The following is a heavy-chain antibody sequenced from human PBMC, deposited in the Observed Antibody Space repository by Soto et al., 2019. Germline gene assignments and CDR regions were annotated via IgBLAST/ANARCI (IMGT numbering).Heavy chain of an antibody. V-gene: IGHV1-18*01. CDR3: ARDVRGVVPAAMWPWFDP. CDR2: ISAYNGNT. CDR1: GYTFTRYG. Sequence: ASVKVYCKASGYTFTRYGISWVRQATGQGLEWMGWISAYNGNTNYAQKLQGRVTMTTDTSTSTAYMELRSLRSDDTAVYYCARDVRGVVPAAMWPWFDPWGQGTLVTVSS. J-gene: IGHJ5*02. D-gene: IGHD2-2*01.